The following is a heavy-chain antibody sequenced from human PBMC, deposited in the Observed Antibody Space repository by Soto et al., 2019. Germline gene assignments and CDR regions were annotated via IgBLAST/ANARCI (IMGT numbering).Heavy chain of an antibody. CDR3: ARPDGRSYYYGMDV. CDR1: GFTFSSYA. Sequence: SGGSLRLSCAASGFTFSSYAMHWVRQAPGKGLEWVAVISYDGSNKYYADSVKGRFTISRDNSKNTLYLQMNSLRAEDTAVYYCARPDGRSYYYGMDVWGQGTTVTVSS. J-gene: IGHJ6*02. CDR2: ISYDGSNK. V-gene: IGHV3-30-3*01.